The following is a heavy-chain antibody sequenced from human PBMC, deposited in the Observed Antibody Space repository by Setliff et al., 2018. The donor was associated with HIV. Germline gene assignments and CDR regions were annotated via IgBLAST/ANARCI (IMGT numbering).Heavy chain of an antibody. CDR1: GFSLSTNKMG. CDR3: ARVKKRLTIFGVVIEDYMDI. V-gene: IGHV2-70*04. J-gene: IGHJ6*03. D-gene: IGHD3-3*01. CDR2: IYWDDNK. Sequence: SGPTLVNPTQTLTLTCTFSGFSLSTNKMGVSWIHQPPGKALEWLARIYWDDNKLYSASLKTRLTISKDTSKNQVVLRMTNTDPVDTATYYCARVKKRLTIFGVVIEDYMDIWGKGTTVTVSS.